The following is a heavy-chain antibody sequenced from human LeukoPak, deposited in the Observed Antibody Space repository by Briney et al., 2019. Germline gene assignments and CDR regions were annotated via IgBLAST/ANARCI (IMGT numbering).Heavy chain of an antibody. Sequence: GGSLRLSCAVSGFTVSSNYMSWVRQAPGKGLEWVSAIYSGDSKYYAGSVKGRFLISRANTKNTLFLQLTSLNAEDAAVVYCARHTVAYYDFVWGTYRPYYFDYWGQGTLVTVSS. J-gene: IGHJ4*02. CDR3: ARHTVAYYDFVWGTYRPYYFDY. D-gene: IGHD3-16*02. CDR1: GFTVSSNY. CDR2: IYSGDSK. V-gene: IGHV3-66*04.